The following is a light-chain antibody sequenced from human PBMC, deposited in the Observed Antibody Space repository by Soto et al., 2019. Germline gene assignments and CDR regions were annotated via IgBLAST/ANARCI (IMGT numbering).Light chain of an antibody. Sequence: QSALTQPRSVFGSPGQSVTISCTGTSSDVGGYNYVSWYQQHPGKAPKLMIYDVVKRPSGVPDRFSGSKSGNTASLTISGLQAEDEADYYCCSYAGSYTLVFGGGTKLTVL. V-gene: IGLV2-11*01. CDR2: DVV. CDR3: CSYAGSYTLV. J-gene: IGLJ3*02. CDR1: SSDVGGYNY.